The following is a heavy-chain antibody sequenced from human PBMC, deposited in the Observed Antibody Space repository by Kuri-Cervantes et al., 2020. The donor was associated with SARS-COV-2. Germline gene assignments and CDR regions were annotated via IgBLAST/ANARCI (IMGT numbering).Heavy chain of an antibody. J-gene: IGHJ4*02. CDR3: AKDPTYSDSSGTFDY. Sequence: LSLTCAASGFTFSSYGMHWVRQAPGKGLEWAAVISYDGSNKYYADSVKGRFTISRDNSKNTLYLQMNSLRAEDTAVYYCAKDPTYSDSSGTFDYWGQGTLVTVSS. D-gene: IGHD3-22*01. CDR1: GFTFSSYG. CDR2: ISYDGSNK. V-gene: IGHV3-30*18.